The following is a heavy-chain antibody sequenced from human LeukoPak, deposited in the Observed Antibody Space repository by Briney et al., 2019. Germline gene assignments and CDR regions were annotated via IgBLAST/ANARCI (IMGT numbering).Heavy chain of an antibody. D-gene: IGHD3-16*02. CDR2: INWNGDST. J-gene: IGHJ6*03. CDR3: ARRESSYQNYYYYYHMDV. Sequence: GXXLRLSCTAYGFTFDDYGMSWVRQAPGKGLEWVSDINWNGDSTVYADSVKGRFTISRDNAKNSLYVQMNSLRAEDTALYYCARRESSYQNYYYYYHMDVWGKGTTVTVSS. V-gene: IGHV3-20*04. CDR1: GFTFDDYG.